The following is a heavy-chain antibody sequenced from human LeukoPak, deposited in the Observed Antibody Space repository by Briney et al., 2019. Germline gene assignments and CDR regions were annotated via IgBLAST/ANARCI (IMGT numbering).Heavy chain of an antibody. Sequence: GGSLRLSCVASGFTFNNAWMSWVRQAPGKGLEWVGRIKSIADGGTTDYAAPVKGRFTISRDDSKNTLYLQVNSLKSADTAVYYCTTDSLAVPGTSCSDFWGQGTLVAVSS. CDR2: IKSIADGGTT. D-gene: IGHD6-19*01. J-gene: IGHJ4*02. CDR1: GFTFNNAW. V-gene: IGHV3-15*01. CDR3: TTDSLAVPGTSCSDF.